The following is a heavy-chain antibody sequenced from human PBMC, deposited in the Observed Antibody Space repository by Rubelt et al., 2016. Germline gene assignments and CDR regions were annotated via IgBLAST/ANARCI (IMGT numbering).Heavy chain of an antibody. D-gene: IGHD3-3*01. V-gene: IGHV3-23*04. Sequence: EVLLVESGGGLVQPGGSLRLSCAASGFTFITDDMSWVRQAPGKGLVWVSYISGRSDAEYYADSVKGRFSISRDKSKGTVSLQMDSLRVEDTAIYYCARGHWSLWGQGTPVTVSS. CDR3: ARGHWSL. CDR1: GFTFITDD. J-gene: IGHJ4*02. CDR2: ISGRSDAE.